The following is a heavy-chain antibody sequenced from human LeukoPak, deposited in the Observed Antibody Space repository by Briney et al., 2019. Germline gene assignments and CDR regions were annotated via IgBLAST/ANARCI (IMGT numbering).Heavy chain of an antibody. CDR1: GFTFSSYA. Sequence: GRSLRLSCAASGFTFSSYAMHWVRQAPGKGLEWVAVISYDGSNKYYADSVKGRFTISRDNSKNTLYLQMNSLRAEDTAVYYCARSITMVRGWFDPWGRGTLVSVSS. J-gene: IGHJ5*02. D-gene: IGHD3-10*01. V-gene: IGHV3-30*04. CDR3: ARSITMVRGWFDP. CDR2: ISYDGSNK.